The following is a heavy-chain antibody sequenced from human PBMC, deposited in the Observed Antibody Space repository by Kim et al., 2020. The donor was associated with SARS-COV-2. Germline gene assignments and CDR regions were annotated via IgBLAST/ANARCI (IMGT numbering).Heavy chain of an antibody. Sequence: DSVKGRFTISTDNSKNTLSLQMNSLRAEDTAVYYCARGDSSSWYEYYFDYWGQGTLVTVSS. CDR3: ARGDSSSWYEYYFDY. J-gene: IGHJ4*02. V-gene: IGHV3-30*07. D-gene: IGHD6-13*01.